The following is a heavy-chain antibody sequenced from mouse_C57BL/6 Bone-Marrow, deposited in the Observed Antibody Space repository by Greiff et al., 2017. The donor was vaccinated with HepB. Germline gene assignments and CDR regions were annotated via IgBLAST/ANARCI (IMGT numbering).Heavy chain of an antibody. D-gene: IGHD2-4*01. CDR1: GFTFSSYG. CDR3: ARRNDYDGGGFDY. Sequence: EVQGVESGGDLVKPGGSLKLSCAASGFTFSSYGMSWVRQTPDKRLEWVATISSGGSYTYYPDSVKGRFTISRDNAKNTLYLQMSSLKSEDTAMYYCARRNDYDGGGFDYWGQGTTLTVSS. CDR2: ISSGGSYT. J-gene: IGHJ2*01. V-gene: IGHV5-6*01.